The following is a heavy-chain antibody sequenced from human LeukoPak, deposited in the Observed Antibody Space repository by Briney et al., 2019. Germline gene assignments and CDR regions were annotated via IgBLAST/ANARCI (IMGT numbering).Heavy chain of an antibody. CDR1: GGSISSYY. V-gene: IGHV4-4*09. CDR2: IYTSGST. J-gene: IGHJ4*02. Sequence: SETLSLTCTVSGGSISSYYWSWIRQPPGKGLEWIGYIYTSGSTNYNPSLKSRVTISVDTSKNQFSLKLSSVAAADTAVYYCARGRRSSWSSFDYWGQGTLVTVSS. CDR3: ARGRRSSWSSFDY. D-gene: IGHD6-13*01.